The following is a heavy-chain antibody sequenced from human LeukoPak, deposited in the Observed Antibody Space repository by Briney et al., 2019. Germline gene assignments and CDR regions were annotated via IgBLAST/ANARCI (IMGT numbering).Heavy chain of an antibody. J-gene: IGHJ4*02. CDR3: ARGGYSGTYYFDY. D-gene: IGHD1-26*01. CDR1: GFTFSTYG. CDR2: AWYDGSNI. Sequence: PGRSLRLSCAASGFTFSTYGMHWVRQAPGKGLEWVAVAWYDGSNIHYVDSVKGRFTISRDNSKSTLYLQMNSLTAEDTAVYYCARGGYSGTYYFDYWGQGTLVTVSS. V-gene: IGHV3-33*01.